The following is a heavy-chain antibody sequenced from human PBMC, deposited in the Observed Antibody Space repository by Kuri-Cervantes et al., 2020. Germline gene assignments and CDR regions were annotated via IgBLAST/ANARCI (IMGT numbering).Heavy chain of an antibody. Sequence: ASVKVSCKASAYTFTSYDIRWVRQAPGQGLEWMGWMNPNSGNTGYAQKFQGRVTMTRNTSISTAYMELSSLRSEDTAVYYCARDPPAPDNWFDPWGQGTLVTVSS. J-gene: IGHJ5*02. CDR2: MNPNSGNT. CDR3: ARDPPAPDNWFDP. CDR1: AYTFTSYD. V-gene: IGHV1-8*02.